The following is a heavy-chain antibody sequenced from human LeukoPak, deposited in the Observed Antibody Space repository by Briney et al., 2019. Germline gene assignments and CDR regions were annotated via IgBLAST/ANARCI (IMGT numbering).Heavy chain of an antibody. D-gene: IGHD3-22*01. J-gene: IGHJ4*02. CDR1: GFTFSSYA. V-gene: IGHV3-30-3*01. CDR2: ISYDGSNK. Sequence: GGSLRLSCAASGFTFSSYAMHWVRQAPGKGLEWVAVISYDGSNKYYADSVKGRFTISRDNSKNTLYLQMNSLRAEDTAVYYCARKDYDSSGYYHLDYWGQGTLVTVSS. CDR3: ARKDYDSSGYYHLDY.